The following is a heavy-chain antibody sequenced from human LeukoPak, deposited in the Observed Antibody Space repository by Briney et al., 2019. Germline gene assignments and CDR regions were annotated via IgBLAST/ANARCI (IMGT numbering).Heavy chain of an antibody. CDR1: GYSFTNYW. Sequence: GESLKISCKGSGYSFTNYWIAWVRQMPGKGLEWMGIIYPGDSDTRYSPSFQGQVTISADKSISTAYLQWSGLKASDTAMYYCASRRDCGGSTCYPFEPWGQGTLVTVSS. V-gene: IGHV5-51*01. CDR2: IYPGDSDT. D-gene: IGHD2-2*01. CDR3: ASRRDCGGSTCYPFEP. J-gene: IGHJ5*02.